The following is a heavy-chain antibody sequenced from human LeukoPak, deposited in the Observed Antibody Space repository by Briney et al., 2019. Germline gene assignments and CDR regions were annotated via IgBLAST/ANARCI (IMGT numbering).Heavy chain of an antibody. V-gene: IGHV3-7*01. Sequence: PGGSLRLSCAASGFTFSSYWMSWVGQAPGKGLEWVANIKQDGSEKYYVDSVKGRFTISRDNNKNSLYLQMNSLRAEDTAVYYCARVSSPVAEMGGEFDYWGQGTLVTVSS. CDR2: IKQDGSEK. J-gene: IGHJ4*02. D-gene: IGHD6-19*01. CDR3: ARVSSPVAEMGGEFDY. CDR1: GFTFSSYW.